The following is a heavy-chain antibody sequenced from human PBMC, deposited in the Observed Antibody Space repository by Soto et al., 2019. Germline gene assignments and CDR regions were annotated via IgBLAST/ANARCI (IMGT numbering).Heavy chain of an antibody. CDR1: GGTFSSYA. J-gene: IGHJ5*02. CDR2: IIPIFGTA. V-gene: IGHV1-69*13. CDR3: RRTPSSSCYEGWFDP. Sequence: SVKVSCKASGGTFSSYAISWVRQAPGQGLEWMGGIIPIFGTANYAQKFQGRVTITADESTSTAYMELSSLRSEDTAGYYCRRTPSSSCYEGWFDPWGQEPWSPSPQ. D-gene: IGHD6-13*01.